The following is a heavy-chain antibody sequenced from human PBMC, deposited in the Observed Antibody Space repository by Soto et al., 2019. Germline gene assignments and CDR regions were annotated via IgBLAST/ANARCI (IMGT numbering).Heavy chain of an antibody. V-gene: IGHV3-48*02. D-gene: IGHD2-21*01. CDR3: ARGLGWRRGPFDF. CDR1: GFTFTSYS. CDR2: ISSSTNTI. Sequence: QSGGSLRLSCATSGFTFTSYSMNWVRQAPGRGLEWLSYISSSTNTIFYADSVKGRFTISRDSANSSLYLQLTSLRDDDTALYFRARGLGWRRGPFDFWGQGTPVTVSS. J-gene: IGHJ4*02.